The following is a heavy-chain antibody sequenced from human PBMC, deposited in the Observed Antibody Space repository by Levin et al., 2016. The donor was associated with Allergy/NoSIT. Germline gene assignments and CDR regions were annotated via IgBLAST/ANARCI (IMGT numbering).Heavy chain of an antibody. Sequence: VRQMPRKGLEWVSSISSSSSYIYYADSVKGRFTISRDNAKNSLYLQMNSLRAEDTAVYYCARTQIGNAFDIWGQGTMVTVSS. CDR3: ARTQIGNAFDI. J-gene: IGHJ3*02. V-gene: IGHV3-21*01. CDR2: ISSSSSYI. D-gene: IGHD3-10*01.